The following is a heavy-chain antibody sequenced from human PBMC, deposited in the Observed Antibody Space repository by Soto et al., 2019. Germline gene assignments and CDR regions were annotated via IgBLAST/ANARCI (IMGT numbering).Heavy chain of an antibody. Sequence: QVQLVQSGAEVKKPGSSVKVSCKASGGTFSSYAISWVRQAPGQGLEWMGGIIPIFGTANYAQKFQGRVTITADESTSTDYMELSSLRSEDTAVYYCASPPGIYGSGSSGQPYYYYYGMDVWGQGTTVTVSS. V-gene: IGHV1-69*01. J-gene: IGHJ6*02. CDR2: IIPIFGTA. CDR1: GGTFSSYA. CDR3: ASPPGIYGSGSSGQPYYYYYGMDV. D-gene: IGHD3-10*01.